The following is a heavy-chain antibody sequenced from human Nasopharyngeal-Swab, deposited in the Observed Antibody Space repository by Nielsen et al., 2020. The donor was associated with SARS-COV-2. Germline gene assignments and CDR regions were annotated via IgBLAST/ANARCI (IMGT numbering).Heavy chain of an antibody. CDR1: GGSISSFY. J-gene: IGHJ5*02. CDR3: ARAPHYTCGWYQFDT. Sequence: SETLSLTCTVSGGSISSFYWTWMRQPPGKGLEWIGYVYYTGSARYNPSLKSRLTISVDTSKNQFSLKLTYMTAADTAVYFCARAPHYTCGWYQFDTWGQGTLVSVSS. V-gene: IGHV4-59*01. D-gene: IGHD6-19*01. CDR2: VYYTGSA.